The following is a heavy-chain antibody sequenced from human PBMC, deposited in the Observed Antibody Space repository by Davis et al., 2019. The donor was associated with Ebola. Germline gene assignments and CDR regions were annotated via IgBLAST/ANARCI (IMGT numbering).Heavy chain of an antibody. CDR2: ISSSSSTI. D-gene: IGHD1-26*01. V-gene: IGHV3-48*02. CDR1: GFTFSDHH. J-gene: IGHJ6*02. CDR3: ARGGPVGAILYGMDV. Sequence: GESLKISCAASGFTFSDHHMDWVRQAPGKGLEWVSYISSSSSTIYYADSVKGRFTISRDNAKNLLYLQMNSLRDEDTAVYYCARGGPVGAILYGMDVWGQGTTVTVSS.